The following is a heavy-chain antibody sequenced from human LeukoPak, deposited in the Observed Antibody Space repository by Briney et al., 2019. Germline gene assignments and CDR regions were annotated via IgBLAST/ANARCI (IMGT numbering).Heavy chain of an antibody. D-gene: IGHD4-17*01. CDR3: ARDTPDYGDYVGIDY. Sequence: SETLSLTCIVSGGSISSGGYYWSWIRQPPGKGLEWIGYIYYSGSTYYNPSLKSRVTISVDTSKNQFSLKLSSVTAADTAVYYCARDTPDYGDYVGIDYWGQGTLVTVSS. CDR2: IYYSGST. J-gene: IGHJ4*02. V-gene: IGHV4-30-4*01. CDR1: GGSISSGGYY.